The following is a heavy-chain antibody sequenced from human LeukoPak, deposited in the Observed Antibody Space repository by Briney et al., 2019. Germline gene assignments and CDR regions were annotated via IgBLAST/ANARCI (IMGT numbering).Heavy chain of an antibody. V-gene: IGHV1-69*13. CDR1: GSTFSSYA. Sequence: ASVKVSCKASGSTFSSYAISWVRQAPGQGLEWMGGIIPIFGTANYAQKFQGRVTITADESTSTAYMELRSLRSEDTAVYYCARAAYSSSYAAGYWGRGTLVTVSS. CDR2: IIPIFGTA. J-gene: IGHJ4*02. CDR3: ARAAYSSSYAAGY. D-gene: IGHD6-6*01.